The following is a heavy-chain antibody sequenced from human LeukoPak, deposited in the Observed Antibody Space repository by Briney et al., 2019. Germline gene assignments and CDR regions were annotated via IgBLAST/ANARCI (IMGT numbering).Heavy chain of an antibody. V-gene: IGHV1-69*05. CDR1: GGTFSSYA. J-gene: IGHJ3*02. Sequence: ASVKVSCKASGGTFSSYAISWVRQAPGQGLEWMGGIIPIFGTANYAQKFQGRVTITTDESTSTAYMELSSLRSEDTAVYYCARDRGTYCSSTSCYHDAFDIWGQGTMVTVSS. CDR2: IIPIFGTA. D-gene: IGHD2-2*01. CDR3: ARDRGTYCSSTSCYHDAFDI.